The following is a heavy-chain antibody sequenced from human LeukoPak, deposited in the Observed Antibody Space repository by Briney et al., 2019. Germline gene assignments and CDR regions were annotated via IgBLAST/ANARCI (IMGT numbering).Heavy chain of an antibody. J-gene: IGHJ6*02. Sequence: GGSLRLSCAASGFTFSSYDMHWVRQATGKGLEWASAIGTAGDTYYPGSVKGRFTISRENAKNSLYLQMNSLRAGDTAVYYCAREGSSSYRHRDGMDVWGQGTTVTVSS. CDR2: IGTAGDT. CDR1: GFTFSSYD. CDR3: AREGSSSYRHRDGMDV. D-gene: IGHD6-6*01. V-gene: IGHV3-13*01.